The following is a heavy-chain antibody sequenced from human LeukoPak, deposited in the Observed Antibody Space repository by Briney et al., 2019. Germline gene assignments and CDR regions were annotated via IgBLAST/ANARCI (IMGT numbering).Heavy chain of an antibody. Sequence: GGSLRLSCAASGFTVSSNYMSWVRQAPGKGLEWVSVIYSGGSTYYADSVKGRFTISRDNSKNTLYLQMNSLRAEDTAVYYCARSQTYYYDSSGEPNAFDIWGQGTMVTVSS. D-gene: IGHD3-22*01. CDR2: IYSGGST. J-gene: IGHJ3*02. CDR3: ARSQTYYYDSSGEPNAFDI. V-gene: IGHV3-53*01. CDR1: GFTVSSNY.